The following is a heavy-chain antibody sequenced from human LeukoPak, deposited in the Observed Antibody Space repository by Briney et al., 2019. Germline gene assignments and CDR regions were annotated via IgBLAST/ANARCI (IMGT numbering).Heavy chain of an antibody. CDR1: GYTFTGYY. Sequence: ASVKVSCKASGYTFTGYYMHWVRQAPGQGLEWMGWISVYNGYTNYAQNLQGRVTMTTDTATSTAYMELRSLRSDDTAVYYCAREVDNSNYCFDYWGQGTLVTVSS. V-gene: IGHV1-18*04. J-gene: IGHJ4*02. CDR2: ISVYNGYT. D-gene: IGHD4-11*01. CDR3: AREVDNSNYCFDY.